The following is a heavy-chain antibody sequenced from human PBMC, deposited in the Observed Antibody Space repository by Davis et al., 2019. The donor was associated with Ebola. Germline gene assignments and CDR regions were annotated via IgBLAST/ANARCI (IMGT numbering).Heavy chain of an antibody. Sequence: PSETLSLTCTVSGGSISSYYWSWIRQPPGKGLEWIGYIYYSGSTNYNPSLKSRVTISVDTSKNQFSLKLSSVTAADTAVYYCARSWGDYYDSSGYHDYWGQGTLVTVSS. D-gene: IGHD3-22*01. CDR2: IYYSGST. V-gene: IGHV4-59*12. CDR1: GGSISSYY. CDR3: ARSWGDYYDSSGYHDY. J-gene: IGHJ4*02.